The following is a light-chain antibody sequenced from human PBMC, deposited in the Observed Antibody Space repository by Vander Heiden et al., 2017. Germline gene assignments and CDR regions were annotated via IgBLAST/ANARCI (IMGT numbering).Light chain of an antibody. Sequence: DIQMTQSPSSLSASVGDRITITCRASQSIGSSLHWYQQKPGKAPKLLIYAASSLQSGVPSTFSGRGSGTDFTLTISRLQPEDFTTYYCQQSIAVPRTFGPGTRVEVK. J-gene: IGKJ1*01. CDR1: QSIGSS. CDR3: QQSIAVPRT. CDR2: AAS. V-gene: IGKV1-39*01.